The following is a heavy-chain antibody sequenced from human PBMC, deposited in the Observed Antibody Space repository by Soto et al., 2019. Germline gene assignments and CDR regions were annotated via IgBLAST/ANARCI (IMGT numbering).Heavy chain of an antibody. Sequence: ASVKVSCKASGYTFTSYGISWVRQAPGQGLEWMGWISAYNGNTNYAQKLQGRVTMTTDTSTSTAYMELRSLRSDDTAVYYCARDKTIKQQLVLNEFDPWGQGTLVTVSS. CDR1: GYTFTSYG. V-gene: IGHV1-18*01. CDR3: ARDKTIKQQLVLNEFDP. CDR2: ISAYNGNT. J-gene: IGHJ5*02. D-gene: IGHD6-13*01.